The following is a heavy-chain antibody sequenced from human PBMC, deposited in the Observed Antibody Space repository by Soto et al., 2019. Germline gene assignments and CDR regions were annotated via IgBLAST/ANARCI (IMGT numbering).Heavy chain of an antibody. CDR1: GFTFDDYA. V-gene: IGHV3-9*01. CDR3: AIYSSSWYLTSFDY. CDR2: ISWNSGSI. J-gene: IGHJ4*02. D-gene: IGHD6-13*01. Sequence: HPGGSLRLSCAASGFTFDDYAMHWVRQAPGKGLEWVSGISWNSGSIGYADSVKGRFTISRDNAKNSLYLQMNSLRAEDTALYYCAIYSSSWYLTSFDYWGQGTLVTVSS.